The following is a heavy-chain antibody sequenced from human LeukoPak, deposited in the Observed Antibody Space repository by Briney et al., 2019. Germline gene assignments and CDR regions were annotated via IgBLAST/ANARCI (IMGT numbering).Heavy chain of an antibody. J-gene: IGHJ4*02. V-gene: IGHV1-69*13. CDR3: AGGSYYYESSGYSLY. CDR2: IIPRSGTV. Sequence: SVKVSCKASGGTFSSYAISWVRQAPGHGLEWMGEIIPRSGTVNYAQKFQGRVTITADESRTIAYMELSSLGSDDTAVYYCAGGSYYYESSGYSLYWGQGTLVTVSS. D-gene: IGHD3-22*01. CDR1: GGTFSSYA.